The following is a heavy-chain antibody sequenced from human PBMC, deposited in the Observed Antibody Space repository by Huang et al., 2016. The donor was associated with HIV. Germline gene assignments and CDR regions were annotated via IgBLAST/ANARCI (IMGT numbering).Heavy chain of an antibody. J-gene: IGHJ6*02. CDR1: GYSFSSYW. CDR3: ARQHTGYHIFDL. Sequence: EVQLVQSGAEVKKPGESLKISCRVSGYSFSSYWIGWVRQMPGRGLGWIGVIYPADSDSKYSPSFKDQVIMSVDKSFDIAYLQWRGLRASDTATYYCARQHTGYHIFDLWGQGTTVTVSS. D-gene: IGHD3-9*01. CDR2: IYPADSDS. V-gene: IGHV5-51*01.